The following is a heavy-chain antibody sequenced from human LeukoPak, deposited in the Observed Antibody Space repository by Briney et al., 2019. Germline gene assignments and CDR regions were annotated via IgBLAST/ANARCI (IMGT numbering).Heavy chain of an antibody. Sequence: GGSLRLSCAASGFTFSNAWMSWVRQAPGKGLEWVGRIKSKTDGGTTDYAAPVKGRFTISRDDSKNTLYLQMNSLKTEDTAVYYCTTSLRYFDWLQPTNYWGQGTLVTVSS. V-gene: IGHV3-15*01. D-gene: IGHD3-9*01. CDR2: IKSKTDGGTT. CDR1: GFTFSNAW. J-gene: IGHJ4*02. CDR3: TTSLRYFDWLQPTNY.